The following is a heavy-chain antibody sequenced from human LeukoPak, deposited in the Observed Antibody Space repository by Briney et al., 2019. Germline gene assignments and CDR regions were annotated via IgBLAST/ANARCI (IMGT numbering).Heavy chain of an antibody. D-gene: IGHD6-19*01. J-gene: IGHJ4*02. CDR3: AKAFAVAGMGRFDY. Sequence: GGSLRLSCAASGFTVSNMYMTWVRQAPGKGLEWVSLIYGDGRTSYADSVKGRFTISRDNSKNTLYLQMNSLRAEDTAVYYCAKAFAVAGMGRFDYWGQGTLVTVSS. CDR2: IYGDGRT. CDR1: GFTVSNMY. V-gene: IGHV3-53*01.